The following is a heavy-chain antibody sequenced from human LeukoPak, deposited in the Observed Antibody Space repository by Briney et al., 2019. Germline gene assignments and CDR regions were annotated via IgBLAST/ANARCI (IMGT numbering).Heavy chain of an antibody. J-gene: IGHJ4*02. CDR2: ISSSSSYI. CDR1: GFTFSSYA. V-gene: IGHV3-21*01. Sequence: GGSLRLSCAASGFTFSSYAMSWVRQAPGKGLEWVSSISSSSSYIYYADSVKGRFTISRDNAKNSLYLQMNSLRAEDTAVYYCARDLGSSGWYKGYWGQGTLVTVSS. CDR3: ARDLGSSGWYKGY. D-gene: IGHD6-19*01.